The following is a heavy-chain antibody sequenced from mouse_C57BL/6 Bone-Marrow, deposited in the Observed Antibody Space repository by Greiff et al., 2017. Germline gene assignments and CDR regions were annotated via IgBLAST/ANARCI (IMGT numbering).Heavy chain of an antibody. CDR1: GYTFTSYW. D-gene: IGHD1-1*01. J-gene: IGHJ2*01. V-gene: IGHV1-52*01. CDR2: IDPSDSET. CDR3: ARSDYYGSSPYYFDY. Sequence: QVQLQQPGAELVRPGSSVKLSCKASGYTFTSYWMHWVKQRPIQGLEWIGNIDPSDSETHYNQKFQDKATLTVDKSSSTAYMQLSSLTSEDSAVYYCARSDYYGSSPYYFDYWGQGTTLTVSS.